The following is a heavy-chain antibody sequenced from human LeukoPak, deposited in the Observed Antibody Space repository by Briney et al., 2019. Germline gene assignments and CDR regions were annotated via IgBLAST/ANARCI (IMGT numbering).Heavy chain of an antibody. V-gene: IGHV3-48*03. CDR1: RFTFSSYE. CDR2: ISSSGATI. Sequence: GGSLRLSCAASRFTFSSYEMMWVRQAPGKGLEWVSYISSSGATIYYADSVKGRFTMSRDNAKNSLYLHMNSLRAEDTAVYYCARVLTGGYMDVWGKGTSVTISS. J-gene: IGHJ6*03. D-gene: IGHD1-14*01. CDR3: ARVLTGGYMDV.